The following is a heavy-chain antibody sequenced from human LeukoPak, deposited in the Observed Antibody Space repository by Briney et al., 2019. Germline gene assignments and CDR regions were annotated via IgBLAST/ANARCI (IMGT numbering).Heavy chain of an antibody. CDR2: MNPNSGNT. CDR1: GYNFTSYD. V-gene: IGHV1-8*01. J-gene: IGHJ6*02. Sequence: GASVKVSCKASGYNFTSYDINWVRQATGQGLEWMGWMNPNSGNTGYAQKFQGRVTMTRNTSISTAYMELSSLRSEDTAVYYCARSSTDYYGSGSYWVGYYYYYGMDVWGQGTTVTVSS. CDR3: ARSSTDYYGSGSYWVGYYYYYGMDV. D-gene: IGHD3-10*01.